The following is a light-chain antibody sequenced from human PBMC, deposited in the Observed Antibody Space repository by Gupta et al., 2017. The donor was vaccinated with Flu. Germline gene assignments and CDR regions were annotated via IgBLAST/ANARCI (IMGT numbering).Light chain of an antibody. V-gene: IGLV1-40*01. Sequence: QSVLTQPPSVSGAPGPRVTISCTGSSSNIGAGYDVHWYQQLPGTAPKLLIYGNSNRPSGVPDRFSDSKSGTSASLAITGLQAEDEADYYCQSYDSSLSGSKVFGGGTKLTVL. CDR3: QSYDSSLSGSKV. J-gene: IGLJ3*02. CDR1: SSNIGAGYD. CDR2: GNS.